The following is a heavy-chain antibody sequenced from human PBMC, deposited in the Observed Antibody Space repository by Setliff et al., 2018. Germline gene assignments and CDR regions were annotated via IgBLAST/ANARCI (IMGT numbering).Heavy chain of an antibody. D-gene: IGHD2-2*01. CDR2: ISAYNGNT. CDR3: ARDPSLYCSSTSCSPHWFDP. J-gene: IGHJ5*02. V-gene: IGHV1-18*01. Sequence: GASVKVSCKASGYTFTSYGISWVRQAPGQGLEWMGWISAYNGNTNYAQKLQGRVTMTTDTSTSTAYMELRSLRSDDTAVYYCARDPSLYCSSTSCSPHWFDPWGQGPLVTVSS. CDR1: GYTFTSYG.